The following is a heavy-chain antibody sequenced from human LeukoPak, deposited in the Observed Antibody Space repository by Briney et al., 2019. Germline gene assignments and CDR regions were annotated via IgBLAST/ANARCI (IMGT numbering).Heavy chain of an antibody. CDR3: ARLAGRQLLDY. Sequence: PSETLSLTCTVSGGSISSHYWSWIRQSPGKGLDWIGYIHYSGSTNYNPSLKSRVTISVDMSKKQFSLKLSSVTAADTAVYYCARLAGRQLLDYWGQGTPVTVSS. CDR1: GGSISSHY. J-gene: IGHJ4*02. V-gene: IGHV4-59*11. D-gene: IGHD2-2*01. CDR2: IHYSGST.